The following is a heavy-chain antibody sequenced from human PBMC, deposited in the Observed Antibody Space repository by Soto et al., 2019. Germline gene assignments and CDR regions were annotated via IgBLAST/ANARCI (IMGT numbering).Heavy chain of an antibody. Sequence: EAQLAESGGGLVQPGGSLRLSCAASGFTFSSYWMYWVRQVPGQRLLYVSRINNDGGGTTYADSVKGRFTLSRDNNKNMLYLQMNSLRDEDTAVYYCARGGANHAFDIWGQGTMVTVSS. J-gene: IGHJ3*02. V-gene: IGHV3-74*01. CDR3: ARGGANHAFDI. CDR1: GFTFSSYW. CDR2: INNDGGGT.